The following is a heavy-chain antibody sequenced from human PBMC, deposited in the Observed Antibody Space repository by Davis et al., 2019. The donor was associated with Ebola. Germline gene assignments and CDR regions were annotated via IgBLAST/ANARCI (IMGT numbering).Heavy chain of an antibody. CDR3: SRPIHSIMITPVDYYMDV. D-gene: IGHD3-16*01. CDR1: GFTFSGSA. J-gene: IGHJ6*03. CDR2: IRSKANSYAT. V-gene: IGHV3-73*01. Sequence: GESLKISCAASGFTFSGSAMHWVRQASGKGLEWVGRIRSKANSYATAYAASVKGRFTISRDDSKNTAYLQMNSLKTEDTAVYYCSRPIHSIMITPVDYYMDVWGKGTTVTVSS.